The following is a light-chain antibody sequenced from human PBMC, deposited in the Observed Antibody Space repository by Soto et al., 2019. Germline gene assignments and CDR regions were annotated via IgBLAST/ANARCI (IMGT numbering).Light chain of an antibody. J-gene: IGKJ1*01. V-gene: IGKV3-20*01. CDR2: GAV. Sequence: EIVLTQSPGTLSLSPGERVTLSCRASQSVISNDLAWYQQKSGQAPRLLIYGAVNRASGIPDRFSGSGSGTDFTLNISRLEPEDFAVYFCQHYGDSRTFGQGTKVEI. CDR3: QHYGDSRT. CDR1: QSVISND.